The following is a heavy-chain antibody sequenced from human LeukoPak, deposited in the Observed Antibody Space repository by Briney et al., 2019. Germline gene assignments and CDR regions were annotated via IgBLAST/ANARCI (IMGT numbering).Heavy chain of an antibody. J-gene: IGHJ4*02. V-gene: IGHV3-30*18. Sequence: GRSLRLSCVASGFTFSSYGLHWVRQAPGKGLEWVAVISYDGSNKYYADSVKGRFAISRDNSKNTLYLQMNSLRAEDTAVYYCAKDLSSGWYGYIDYWGQGTLVTVSS. D-gene: IGHD6-19*01. CDR3: AKDLSSGWYGYIDY. CDR1: GFTFSSYG. CDR2: ISYDGSNK.